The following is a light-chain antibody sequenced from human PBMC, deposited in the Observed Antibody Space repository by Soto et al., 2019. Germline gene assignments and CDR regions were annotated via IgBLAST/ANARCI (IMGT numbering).Light chain of an antibody. CDR3: QQYNSYSWT. J-gene: IGKJ1*01. CDR2: DAS. Sequence: DIRMTQSPSTLSTSVGDRVTITCRASQNIRGWLAWYQQKPGKAPKLLIYDASTLESGVPSRFSVSGSGTEFTLTISSLQPDDFATYNCQQYNSYSWTFGQGTTVAIK. CDR1: QNIRGW. V-gene: IGKV1-5*01.